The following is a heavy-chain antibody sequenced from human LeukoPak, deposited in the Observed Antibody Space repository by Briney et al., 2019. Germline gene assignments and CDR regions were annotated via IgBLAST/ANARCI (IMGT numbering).Heavy chain of an antibody. Sequence: GGSLRLSCAALRFTFTTYWVQWVRQAPGKGLVWVSRINPDGSETDYADSVKGRFTISRDNAKNTLYLQMNRLRAEATAVYFCARDLRGTRDYWGQGTLVTVSS. D-gene: IGHD2-15*01. CDR3: ARDLRGTRDY. CDR2: INPDGSET. V-gene: IGHV3-74*01. CDR1: RFTFTTYW. J-gene: IGHJ4*02.